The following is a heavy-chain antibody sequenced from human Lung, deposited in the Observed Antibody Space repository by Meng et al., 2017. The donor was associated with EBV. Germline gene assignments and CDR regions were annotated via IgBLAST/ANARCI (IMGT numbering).Heavy chain of an antibody. CDR3: ARGQNTYFDY. D-gene: IGHD2/OR15-2a*01. CDR1: SGSISSGDYY. V-gene: IGHV4-30-4*01. Sequence: GHGRVQTSPAWFLTSAGASGSISSGDYYWSWIRQPPGKGLGWIGYTYHSGSTYYNPSLKSRGTISVDKSKNQVPLKLSSVTAADTAVYYWARGQNTYFDYWGQGTLVTVSS. CDR2: TYHSGST. J-gene: IGHJ4*02.